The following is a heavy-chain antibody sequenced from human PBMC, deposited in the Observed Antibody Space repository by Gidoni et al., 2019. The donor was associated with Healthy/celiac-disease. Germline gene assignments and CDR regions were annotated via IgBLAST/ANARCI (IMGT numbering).Heavy chain of an antibody. J-gene: IGHJ4*02. Sequence: QVQLVQSGAEVKKPGSSVKVSCKASGGTFSSYAISWVRQAPGQGLEWMRRISRILGIANYAQKFQGRVTITADKSTSTAYMELSSLRSEDTAVYYCVQSIAARPGSHTLDYWGQGTLVTVSS. CDR3: VQSIAARPGSHTLDY. CDR2: ISRILGIA. V-gene: IGHV1-69*04. D-gene: IGHD6-6*01. CDR1: GGTFSSYA.